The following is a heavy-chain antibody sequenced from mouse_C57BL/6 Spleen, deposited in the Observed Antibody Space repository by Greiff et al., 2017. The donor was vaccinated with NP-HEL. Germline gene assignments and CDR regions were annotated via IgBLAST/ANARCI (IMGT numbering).Heavy chain of an antibody. CDR3: AVITTVVAKGDY. D-gene: IGHD1-1*01. CDR1: GYTFTSYW. V-gene: IGHV1-52*01. Sequence: QVQLQQPGAELVRPGSSVKLSCKASGYTFTSYWMHWVKQRPIQGLEWIGNIDPSDSETHYNQKFKDKATLTVDKSSSTAYMQLSSLTSEDSAVYYCAVITTVVAKGDYWGQGTTLTVSS. CDR2: IDPSDSET. J-gene: IGHJ2*01.